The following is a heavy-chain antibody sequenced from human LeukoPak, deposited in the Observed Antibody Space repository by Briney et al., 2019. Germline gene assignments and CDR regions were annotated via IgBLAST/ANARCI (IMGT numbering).Heavy chain of an antibody. CDR1: GASISTYY. CDR3: ARRRYCSSTSCYTLWFDP. CDR2: IYHSGST. V-gene: IGHV4-59*12. Sequence: SETLSLTCTVSGASISTYYWSWIRQPPGKGLEWIGYIYHSGSTNYNPSLKSRVTISVDTSKNQFSLKLSSVTAADTAVYYCARRRYCSSTSCYTLWFDPWGQGTLVTVSS. J-gene: IGHJ5*02. D-gene: IGHD2-2*02.